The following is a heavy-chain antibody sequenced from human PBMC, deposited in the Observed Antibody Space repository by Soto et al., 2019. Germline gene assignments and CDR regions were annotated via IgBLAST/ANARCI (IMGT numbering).Heavy chain of an antibody. CDR3: ARGVPRWGVDY. J-gene: IGHJ4*02. CDR2: IYYSRYT. CDR1: GDSIASDDYY. Sequence: QVQLQESGPGLVKPSQTLSLTCTVSGDSIASDDYYWTWIRQPPGKGLEWIGYIYYSRYTYYNPSLKSRVTISIDTSKNQFSLKLSSVTAADAAVYYCARGVPRWGVDYWGQGTLVTVSS. V-gene: IGHV4-30-4*01. D-gene: IGHD3-16*01.